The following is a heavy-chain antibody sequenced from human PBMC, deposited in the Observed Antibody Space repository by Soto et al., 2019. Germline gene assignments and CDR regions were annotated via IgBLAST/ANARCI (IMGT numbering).Heavy chain of an antibody. Sequence: GGSLRLSCAASGFTFSSYAMSWVRQAPGKGLEWVSAISGSGGSTYYADSVKGRFTISRDNSKNKLYLQMNSLRAEDTTVYYCAKDSRGIAVAGTYYYGMDVWGQGTTVTVSS. J-gene: IGHJ6*02. CDR2: ISGSGGST. CDR1: GFTFSSYA. D-gene: IGHD6-19*01. V-gene: IGHV3-23*01. CDR3: AKDSRGIAVAGTYYYGMDV.